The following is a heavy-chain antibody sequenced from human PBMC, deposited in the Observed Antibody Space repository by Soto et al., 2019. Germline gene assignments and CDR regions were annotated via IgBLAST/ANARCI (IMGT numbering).Heavy chain of an antibody. CDR1: GYTFTGYY. D-gene: IGHD7-27*01. CDR2: VNPNSGGT. Sequence: ASVKVSCKASGYTFTGYYMHWVRQAPGQGLEWMGWVNPNSGGTNYAQKFQGWVTMTRDTSISTAYMELSRLRSDDTAVYYCARGTPGYYYHGRDVWAKGTTVTVSS. J-gene: IGHJ6*04. CDR3: ARGTPGYYYHGRDV. V-gene: IGHV1-2*04.